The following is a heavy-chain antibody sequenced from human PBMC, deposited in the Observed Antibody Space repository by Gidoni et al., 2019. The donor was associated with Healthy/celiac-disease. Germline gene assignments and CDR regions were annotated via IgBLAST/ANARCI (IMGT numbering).Heavy chain of an antibody. CDR3: ARVYSSGWQRDY. CDR1: GGSFSGYY. CDR2: INQSGST. D-gene: IGHD6-19*01. J-gene: IGHJ4*02. Sequence: QVQLQQWGAGLLKPSETLSLTCAVYGGSFSGYYGSWIRQPPGKGLEWIGEINQSGSTNYTPALKSRVTRSVDTSKNQFALKLSSVTAADTAVYYCARVYSSGWQRDYWGQGTLVTVSS. V-gene: IGHV4-34*01.